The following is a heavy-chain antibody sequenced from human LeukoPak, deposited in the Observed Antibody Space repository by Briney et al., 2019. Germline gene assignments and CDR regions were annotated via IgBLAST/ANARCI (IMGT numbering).Heavy chain of an antibody. Sequence: PGGSLRLSCAASGFTFNNFPMSWVRQAPGKGLEWVSTIGSSDGRTYYADSVKGRFSISRDNSKNTLYFQMNSLRAEDTAVYYCARALYCSSTSCSPAWGQGTLVTVSS. D-gene: IGHD2-2*01. J-gene: IGHJ5*02. CDR1: GFTFNNFP. V-gene: IGHV3-23*01. CDR3: ARALYCSSTSCSPA. CDR2: IGSSDGRT.